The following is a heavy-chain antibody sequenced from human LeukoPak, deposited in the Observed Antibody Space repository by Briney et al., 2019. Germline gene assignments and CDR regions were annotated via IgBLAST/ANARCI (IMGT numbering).Heavy chain of an antibody. CDR2: IYYSRST. CDR3: ARQNSGRYSMAPDY. J-gene: IGHJ4*02. V-gene: IGHV4-30-4*01. D-gene: IGHD1-26*01. CDR1: GASISSGGYY. Sequence: SETLCLTCTVTGASISSGGYYWNWIRQPPGKGLEWIGYIYYSRSTSYSPSLKSRLTISVDTSKNQFSLKLSSVTAADTAVYYCARQNSGRYSMAPDYWGQGTLVTVSS.